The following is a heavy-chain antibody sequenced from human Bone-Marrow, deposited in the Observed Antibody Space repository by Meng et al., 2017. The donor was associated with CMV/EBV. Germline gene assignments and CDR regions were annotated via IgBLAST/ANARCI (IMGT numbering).Heavy chain of an antibody. Sequence: GESLKISCAASGFTFSSYDMHWVRQATGKGLEWVSAIGTAGDTYYPGSVKGRFTISRENAKNSLYLQMNSLRAGDTAVYYCAKDNHTTIGGGGFDYWGQGTLVTVSS. CDR1: GFTFSSYD. CDR3: AKDNHTTIGGGGFDY. V-gene: IGHV3-13*01. D-gene: IGHD3-10*02. CDR2: IGTAGDT. J-gene: IGHJ4*02.